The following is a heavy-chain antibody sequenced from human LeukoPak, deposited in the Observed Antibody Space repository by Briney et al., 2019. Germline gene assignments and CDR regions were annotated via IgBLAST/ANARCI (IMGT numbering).Heavy chain of an antibody. D-gene: IGHD3-3*01. CDR2: IYSGGST. CDR1: GFTVSSNY. Sequence: GGSLRLSCAASGFTVSSNYMSWVRQAPGKGLEWVSVIYSGGSTYYADSVKGRFTISRDNSKNTLYLQMNSLRAEDTAVYYCARERYDFWSGYFDYWGQGTLVTASS. J-gene: IGHJ4*02. CDR3: ARERYDFWSGYFDY. V-gene: IGHV3-53*01.